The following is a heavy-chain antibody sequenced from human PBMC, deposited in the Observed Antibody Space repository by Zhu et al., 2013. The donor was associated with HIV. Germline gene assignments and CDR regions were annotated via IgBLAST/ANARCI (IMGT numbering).Heavy chain of an antibody. Sequence: QVQLVQSGAEVKKPGASVKVSCKASGYTFTRFGISWVRQAPGQGLEWMGWISPKNGDTNYAQNFQGKVTMTTDTSTNTAYMELMRLTSDDTAVYYCATSDEYSTSEGWGWVPTPWGQGTLVIISS. CDR3: ATSDEYSTSEGWGWVPTP. D-gene: IGHD6-6*01. V-gene: IGHV1-18*01. CDR2: ISPKNGDT. CDR1: GYTFTRFG. J-gene: IGHJ5*02.